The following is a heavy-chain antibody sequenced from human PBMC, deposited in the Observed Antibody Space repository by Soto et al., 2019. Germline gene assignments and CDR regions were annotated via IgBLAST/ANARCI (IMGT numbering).Heavy chain of an antibody. CDR2: IYYSGST. Sequence: QVQLQESGPGLVKPSQTLSLTCTVSDGSISSGGYYWNWIRQYSGKGLEWIGYIYYSGSTFYNPSLNSRLIISLDTSKNQFSLKLSSVTAADTAVYYCARDRTGYFDDWGQGTLVTVSS. V-gene: IGHV4-31*03. CDR1: DGSISSGGYY. J-gene: IGHJ4*02. CDR3: ARDRTGYFDD.